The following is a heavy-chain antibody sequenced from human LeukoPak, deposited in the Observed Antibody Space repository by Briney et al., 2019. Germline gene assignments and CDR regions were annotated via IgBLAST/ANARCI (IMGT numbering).Heavy chain of an antibody. Sequence: GESLKISCKGSGYSFTSYWIGWVRQIPGKGLEWMGIIYPGDSDTRYSPSFQGQVTISADKSISTAYLQWSSLKASDTAMYYCARRGSSFGNWFDPWGQGTLVTVSS. CDR2: IYPGDSDT. J-gene: IGHJ5*02. CDR1: GYSFTSYW. V-gene: IGHV5-51*01. CDR3: ARRGSSFGNWFDP. D-gene: IGHD6-13*01.